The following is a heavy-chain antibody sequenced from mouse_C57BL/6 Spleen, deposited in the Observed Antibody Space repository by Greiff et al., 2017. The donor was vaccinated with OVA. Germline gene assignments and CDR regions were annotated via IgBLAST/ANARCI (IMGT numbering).Heavy chain of an antibody. CDR2: IDPSDSYT. D-gene: IGHD3-2*02. V-gene: IGHV1-50*01. CDR3: ARDLDSSGP. CDR1: GYTFTSYW. J-gene: IGHJ3*01. Sequence: VQLQQPGAELVKPGASVKLSCKASGYTFTSYWMQWVKQRPGQGLEWIGEIDPSDSYTNYNQKFKGKATLTVDTSSSTAYMQLSSLTSEDSAVYYCARDLDSSGPWGQGTLVTVSA.